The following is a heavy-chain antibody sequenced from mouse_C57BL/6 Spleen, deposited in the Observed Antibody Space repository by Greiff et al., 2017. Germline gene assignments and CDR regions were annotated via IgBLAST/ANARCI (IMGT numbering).Heavy chain of an antibody. CDR1: GYTFTDYN. Sequence: VQLQQSGPELVKPGASVKMSCKASGYTFTDYNMHWVKQSPGKSLEWIGYINPNNGGTSYNQKFKGKATLTVNKSSSTAYMELRSLTSEDSAVYYCARGTGTGIYFDYWGQGTTLTVSS. J-gene: IGHJ2*01. V-gene: IGHV1-22*01. CDR2: INPNNGGT. CDR3: ARGTGTGIYFDY. D-gene: IGHD4-1*01.